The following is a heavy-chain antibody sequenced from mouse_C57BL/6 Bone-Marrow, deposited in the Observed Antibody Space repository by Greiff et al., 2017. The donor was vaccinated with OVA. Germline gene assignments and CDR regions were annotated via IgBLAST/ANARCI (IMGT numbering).Heavy chain of an antibody. J-gene: IGHJ1*03. D-gene: IGHD2-1*01. V-gene: IGHV11-2*01. CDR3: MRYGNYWYFDV. CDR2: INSDGSAI. Sequence: EVMLVETGGGLVQPGGSRGLSCEGSGFTFSGFWMSWVRQTPGKTLEWIGDINSDGSAINYAPSIKDRFTIFRDIDKSTLYLQMSNVRSDDTATYFCMRYGNYWYFDVWGTGTTVTVSS. CDR1: GFTFSGFW.